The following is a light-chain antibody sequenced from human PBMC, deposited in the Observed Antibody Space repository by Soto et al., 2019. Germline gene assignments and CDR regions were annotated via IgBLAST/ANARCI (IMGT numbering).Light chain of an antibody. V-gene: IGKV3-20*01. CDR2: GAS. CDR3: QQYGSSPQT. Sequence: EIVLTQSPGTLSLSPGERATLSCRASQSVSNNYLAWYQQKPGQAPRLLIYGASNRATAIPARFSGSGSGTDFTLTISRLEPEDFAVYYCQQYGSSPQTFGQGTKVEIK. J-gene: IGKJ1*01. CDR1: QSVSNNY.